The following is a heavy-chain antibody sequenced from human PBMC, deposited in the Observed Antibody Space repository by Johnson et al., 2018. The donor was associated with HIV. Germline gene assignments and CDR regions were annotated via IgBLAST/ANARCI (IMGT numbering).Heavy chain of an antibody. D-gene: IGHD5-18*01. CDR2: ISYSGSDT. Sequence: QVQLVESGGGVVQPGRSLRLSCAASGFSFSTYNMHWVRHAPGRGLEWVAFISYSGSDTYYVDSVKGRFTVSRDNSENTLFLQMNSLRDEDTAVYYCAKERTAMVTPFDAWGQGTRVTVYS. J-gene: IGHJ3*01. CDR3: AKERTAMVTPFDA. V-gene: IGHV3-30*18. CDR1: GFSFSTYN.